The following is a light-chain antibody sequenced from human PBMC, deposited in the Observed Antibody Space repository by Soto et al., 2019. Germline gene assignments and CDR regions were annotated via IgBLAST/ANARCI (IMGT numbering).Light chain of an antibody. Sequence: QSALTQPAAVSGSPGQSSTISCTGTSGDGGGYNYVSWYQQHPGKAPKLMIYEVSNRPSAVSNRFSGSKSGNTASLTISGPQAEDEADYYCSSYTSSSTLYVFGTGTKV. V-gene: IGLV2-14*01. CDR2: EVS. CDR1: SGDGGGYNY. CDR3: SSYTSSSTLYV. J-gene: IGLJ1*01.